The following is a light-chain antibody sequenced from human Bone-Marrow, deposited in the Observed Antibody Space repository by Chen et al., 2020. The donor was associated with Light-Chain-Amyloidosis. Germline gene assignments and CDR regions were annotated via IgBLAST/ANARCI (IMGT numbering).Light chain of an antibody. Sequence: EVVLSQSPATLSLSPGERATLSCRASQSVGAYLAWYQHKPGLAPRLLIYDATDRATGIPARFSRSVCGTDVTLTISGLEPEDLASYVGQRCSSWPPAFGLGTKLEIK. CDR2: DAT. CDR3: QRCSSWPPA. V-gene: IGKV3-11*01. CDR1: QSVGAY. J-gene: IGKJ2*01.